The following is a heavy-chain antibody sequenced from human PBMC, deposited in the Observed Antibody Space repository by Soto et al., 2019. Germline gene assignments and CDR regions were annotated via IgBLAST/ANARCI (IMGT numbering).Heavy chain of an antibody. CDR1: GGFTSINNW. CDR3: ARSPPSSYYGGSGTFDY. CDR2: AYHSGRT. V-gene: IGHV4-4*02. Sequence: SETLSLTCAVYGGFTSINNWWSWVRQPPGKRLEWIGDAYHSGRTAYNPSLKRRVSISVDKSKNQCTLKLTSATAADTAVYYCARSPPSSYYGGSGTFDYWGQGTLVTVSS. J-gene: IGHJ4*02. D-gene: IGHD3-10*01.